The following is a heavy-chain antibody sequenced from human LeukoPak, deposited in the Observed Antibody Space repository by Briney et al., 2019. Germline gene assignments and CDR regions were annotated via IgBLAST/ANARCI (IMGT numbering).Heavy chain of an antibody. CDR3: ARATLDN. CDR2: IYSGGST. CDR1: RFTFGDYA. J-gene: IGHJ4*02. V-gene: IGHV3-53*01. Sequence: GGSQSLSCTASRFTFGDYAMSWVRQAPGKGLEWVSVIYSGGSTKYADSVKARFTISRDNSKNTVYLQMNSLRAEDTAVYYCARATLDNWGQGPVDTVSS.